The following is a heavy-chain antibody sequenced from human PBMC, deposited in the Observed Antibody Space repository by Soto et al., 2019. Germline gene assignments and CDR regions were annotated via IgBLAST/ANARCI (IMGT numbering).Heavy chain of an antibody. CDR1: GYIFSSYW. V-gene: IGHV5-51*01. Sequence: PGESLKISCNGSGYIFSSYWIAWVRQMPGKGLEWMGIIYPGDSDTRYSPSFQGQVTMSVDKSNNTAYLHWSSLKASDTAMYYCARQGSNGAYYYYGMDVWGQGTTVTVSS. J-gene: IGHJ6*02. D-gene: IGHD2-8*01. CDR2: IYPGDSDT. CDR3: ARQGSNGAYYYYGMDV.